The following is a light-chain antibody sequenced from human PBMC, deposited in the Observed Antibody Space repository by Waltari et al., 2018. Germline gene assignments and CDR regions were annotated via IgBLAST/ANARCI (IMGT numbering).Light chain of an antibody. CDR3: TSYITTRGDWV. CDR2: EVS. V-gene: IGLV2-14*01. CDR1: SRDLGGDNL. J-gene: IGLJ3*02. Sequence: QSALTQTASVSGSPGQSITISCTGTSRDLGGDNLVSCHQQHPGKAPKLRIYEVSNRPSGVSNRFSGSKSGNTASLTISGLQAEDEADYYCTSYITTRGDWVFGGGTKLTVL.